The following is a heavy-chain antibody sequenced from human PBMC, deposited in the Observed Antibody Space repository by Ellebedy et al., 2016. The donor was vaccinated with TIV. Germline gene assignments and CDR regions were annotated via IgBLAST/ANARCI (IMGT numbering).Heavy chain of an antibody. J-gene: IGHJ4*02. Sequence: ASVKVSCRVSGYTLTELSMHWVRQAPGKGLEWMGGFDPEDGETIYAQKFQGRVTMTEDTSTDTAYMELSSLRSEDTAVYYCATAKSGSYLPYYFDYWGQGTLVTVSS. V-gene: IGHV1-24*01. CDR3: ATAKSGSYLPYYFDY. CDR1: GYTLTELS. CDR2: FDPEDGET. D-gene: IGHD1-26*01.